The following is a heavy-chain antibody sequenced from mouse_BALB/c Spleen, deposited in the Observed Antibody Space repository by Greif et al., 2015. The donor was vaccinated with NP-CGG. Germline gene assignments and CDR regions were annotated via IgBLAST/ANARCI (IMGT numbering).Heavy chain of an antibody. CDR3: ARCARATLMDY. D-gene: IGHD3-1*01. J-gene: IGHJ4*01. CDR1: GFNIKDYY. CDR2: IDPENGNT. Sequence: VQLKESGAELVRPGALVKLSCKASGFNIKDYYMHWVKQRPEQGLEWIGWIDPENGNTIYDPKFQGKASITADTSSNTAYLQLSSLTSEDTAVYYCARCARATLMDYWGQGTSVTVSS. V-gene: IGHV14-1*02.